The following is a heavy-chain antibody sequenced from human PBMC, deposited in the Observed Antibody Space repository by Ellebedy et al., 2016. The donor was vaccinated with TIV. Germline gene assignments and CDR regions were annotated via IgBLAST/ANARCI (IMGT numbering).Heavy chain of an antibody. CDR3: AREPSRGYPY. CDR1: GFTFSSYS. CDR2: ISSSSITI. Sequence: GESLKISXAASGFTFSSYSMNWVRQAPGKGLEWVSYISSSSITIYYADSVKGRFTISRDNAKNSLYLQMNSLRAEDTAVYYCAREPSRGYPYWGQGTLVTVSS. V-gene: IGHV3-48*04. D-gene: IGHD5-18*01. J-gene: IGHJ4*02.